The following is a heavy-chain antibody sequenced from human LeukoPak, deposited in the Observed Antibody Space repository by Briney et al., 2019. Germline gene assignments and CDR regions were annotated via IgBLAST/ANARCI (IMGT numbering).Heavy chain of an antibody. J-gene: IGHJ4*02. V-gene: IGHV1-18*04. D-gene: IGHD3-9*01. Sequence: ASVKVSCKASGYTFTSYGISWVRQAPGQGLEWMGWISAYNGITNYAQKLQGRVTMTTDTSTSTAYMELRSLRSDDTAVYYCARAHGGEYDILTGYDDYWGQGTLVTVSS. CDR1: GYTFTSYG. CDR2: ISAYNGIT. CDR3: ARAHGGEYDILTGYDDY.